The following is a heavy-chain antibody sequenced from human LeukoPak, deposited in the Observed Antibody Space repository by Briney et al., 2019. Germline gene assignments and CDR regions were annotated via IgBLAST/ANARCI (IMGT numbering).Heavy chain of an antibody. V-gene: IGHV3-53*04. D-gene: IGHD6-19*01. Sequence: GGSLRLSCAGSGFTVSSNYMSWVRQAPGKGPEWFSVIYSGGSTYYADSVKGRFTISRHNSKNTLYLQMNSLKPEDTAVYYCARPETQYSSGLDGFDIWGQGTMVTVSS. J-gene: IGHJ3*02. CDR2: IYSGGST. CDR1: GFTVSSNY. CDR3: ARPETQYSSGLDGFDI.